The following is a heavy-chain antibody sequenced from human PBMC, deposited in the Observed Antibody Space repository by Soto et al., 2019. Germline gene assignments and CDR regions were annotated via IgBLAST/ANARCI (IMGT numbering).Heavy chain of an antibody. D-gene: IGHD1-26*01. CDR1: GGSITSSSCY. CDR2: IYYSGST. V-gene: IGHV4-39*01. Sequence: QLHLRESGPGLVKPSKTLSLTCTVSGGSITSSSCYWGWIRQPPGKGLEWIGSIYYSGSTYYNPSLKSRVTISVDTSKNQFSLKLSSVTAADTAVYYCATQEVGGRYVYTFDPWGQGTLVTVSS. CDR3: ATQEVGGRYVYTFDP. J-gene: IGHJ5*02.